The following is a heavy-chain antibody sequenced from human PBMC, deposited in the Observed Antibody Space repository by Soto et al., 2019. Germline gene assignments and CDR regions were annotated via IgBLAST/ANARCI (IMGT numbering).Heavy chain of an antibody. J-gene: IGHJ6*02. CDR2: IYYIGST. CDR1: GDSISSGDYY. D-gene: IGHD6-13*01. CDR3: ARDLQYSRLFYGMDV. Sequence: SETLSLTCTVSGDSISSGDYYWSWIRQHPGKGLEWIGYIYYIGSTYYNPSLKSRVTISVDTSKNQFSLKLTSVTAADTAVYYCARDLQYSRLFYGMDVWGQGTTVTVSS. V-gene: IGHV4-31*03.